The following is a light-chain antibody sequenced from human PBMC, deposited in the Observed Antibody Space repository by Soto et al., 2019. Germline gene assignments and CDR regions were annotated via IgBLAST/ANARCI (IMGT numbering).Light chain of an antibody. V-gene: IGKV3-15*01. J-gene: IGKJ2*01. CDR2: GAS. CDR3: QQYGSSPLYT. CDR1: QSVSSD. Sequence: EIVMTQSPATLSVSPGGRATLSCRASQSVSSDLAWYQQKPGQPPRLLIYGASARATGIPARFSGSGSGTEFTLTISSLQSEDFAVYYCQQYGSSPLYTFGQGTKLEIK.